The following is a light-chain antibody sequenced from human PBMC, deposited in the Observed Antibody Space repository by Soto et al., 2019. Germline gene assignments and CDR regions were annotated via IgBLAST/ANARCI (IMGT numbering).Light chain of an antibody. V-gene: IGKV1-5*03. Sequence: DIHLTQSPSTLSASVGDRVTITCRASQSISILLAWYQQKPGKAPNLLIYATSTLETGVSSRFSGSGSGTEYTLTISSMQHYDSATRYCQHYNHFSWTFGQGTKVEIK. CDR2: ATS. CDR1: QSISIL. J-gene: IGKJ1*01. CDR3: QHYNHFSWT.